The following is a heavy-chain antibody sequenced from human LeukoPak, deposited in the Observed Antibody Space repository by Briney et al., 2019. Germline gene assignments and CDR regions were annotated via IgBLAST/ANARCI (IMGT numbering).Heavy chain of an antibody. D-gene: IGHD2-2*01. J-gene: IGHJ3*02. CDR1: GFTFDDYG. CDR3: ARGDGFVVVPADDAFDI. V-gene: IGHV3-20*04. Sequence: PGGSLRLSCAASGFTFDDYGMSWVRQAPGKGLERVSGINWNGGSTGYADSVKVRFTISRDNAKNSLYLQMNSLRAEATALYYCARGDGFVVVPADDAFDIWGQGTMVTVSS. CDR2: INWNGGST.